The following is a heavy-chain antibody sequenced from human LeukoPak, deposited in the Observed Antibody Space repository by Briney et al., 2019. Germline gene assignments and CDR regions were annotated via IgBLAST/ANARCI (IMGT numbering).Heavy chain of an antibody. Sequence: GGSLRLSCAASGFSFTNAWMSWVRQAPGKGLEWVSRIKSKTDGGTIDYAAPVKGRFTISRDDSKNTLFLQMNSLKIEDTAVYYCTTVTLRPVGLWGQGTLDTVSS. CDR2: IKSKTDGGTI. CDR3: TTVTLRPVGL. CDR1: GFSFTNAW. D-gene: IGHD3-10*01. V-gene: IGHV3-15*05. J-gene: IGHJ4*02.